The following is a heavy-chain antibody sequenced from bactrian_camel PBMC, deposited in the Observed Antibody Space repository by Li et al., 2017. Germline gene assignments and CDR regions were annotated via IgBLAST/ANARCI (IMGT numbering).Heavy chain of an antibody. CDR2: IDSRGIT. J-gene: IGHJ4*01. CDR3: AASWDVTAREALGSIASLEFGY. Sequence: HVQLVESGGGSVQAGGSLRLSCAASGRTYSKWCMGWIRQVPGKEREGLATIDSRGITAYADSVKGRFTISKDNVLNILYLQMDNLKPEDSATYRCAASWDVTAREALGSIASLEFGYWGEGTQVTVS. CDR1: GRTYSKWC. V-gene: IGHV3S57*01. D-gene: IGHD3*01.